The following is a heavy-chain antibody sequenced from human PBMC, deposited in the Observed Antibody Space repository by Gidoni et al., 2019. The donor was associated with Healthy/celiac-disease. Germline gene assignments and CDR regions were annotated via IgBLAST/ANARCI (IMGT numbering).Heavy chain of an antibody. Sequence: QVQLVQSGAEVKKPGASVQVSCKASGYTFTSYYMHWVRQAPGQGLEWTGIINPSGGSTSYAQKFQGRVTMTRDTSTSTVYMELSSLRSEDTAVYYCAYMAAAGTQARYYFDYWGQGTLVTVSS. J-gene: IGHJ4*02. CDR1: GYTFTSYY. CDR3: AYMAAAGTQARYYFDY. V-gene: IGHV1-46*03. CDR2: INPSGGST. D-gene: IGHD6-13*01.